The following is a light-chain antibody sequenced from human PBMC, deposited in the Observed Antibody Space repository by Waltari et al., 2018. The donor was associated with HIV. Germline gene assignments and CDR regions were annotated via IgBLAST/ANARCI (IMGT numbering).Light chain of an antibody. J-gene: IGLJ2*01. Sequence: QSVLTQPPSASGTPGQRVTISCSGSSSNLGSNTVSWYRQLPGPAPKLLMYNNNQRPSGVPDRFSGSKSGTSASLAISGLQSEDEANYYCAAWDDSLNGVVFGGGTKLTVL. CDR1: SSNLGSNT. CDR2: NNN. CDR3: AAWDDSLNGVV. V-gene: IGLV1-44*01.